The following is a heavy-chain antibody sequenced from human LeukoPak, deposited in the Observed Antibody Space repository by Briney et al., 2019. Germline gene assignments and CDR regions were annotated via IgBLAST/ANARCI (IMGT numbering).Heavy chain of an antibody. D-gene: IGHD3-9*01. CDR2: INPSGGST. CDR1: GYTFTSYY. Sequence: ASVKVSCKASGYTFTSYYMHWVRQAPGQGLEWMGIINPSGGSTSYAQKFQGRVTMTRDMSTSTVYMELSSLRSDDTAVYYCARDPGQYYDILTGYYTPYYFDYWGQGTLVTVSS. J-gene: IGHJ4*02. CDR3: ARDPGQYYDILTGYYTPYYFDY. V-gene: IGHV1-46*01.